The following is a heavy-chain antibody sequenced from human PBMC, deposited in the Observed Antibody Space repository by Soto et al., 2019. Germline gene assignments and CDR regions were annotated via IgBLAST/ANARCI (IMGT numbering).Heavy chain of an antibody. J-gene: IGHJ4*02. CDR2: IYYSGST. CDR3: GRASIGSGSYYKPETNYFVDY. CDR1: GGSISSYY. Sequence: PSETLSLTCTVSGGSISSYYWSWIRQPPGKGLEWIGYIYYSGSTNYNPSLKSRVTISVDTSKNQFSLKLSSVTAADTAVYYCGRASIGSGSYYKPETNYFVDYWGQGTLVTVSS. V-gene: IGHV4-59*01. D-gene: IGHD3-10*01.